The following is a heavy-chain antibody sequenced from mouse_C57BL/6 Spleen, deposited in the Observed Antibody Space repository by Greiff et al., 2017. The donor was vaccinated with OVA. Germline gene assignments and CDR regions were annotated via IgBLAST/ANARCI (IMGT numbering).Heavy chain of an antibody. V-gene: IGHV1-61*01. Sequence: QVQLQQPGAELVRPGSSVKLSCKASGYTFTSYWMDWVKQRPGQGLEWIGNIYPSDSATHYNQKFKGKATLTVDKSSSTAYMQLSSLTSEDSAVYYCARGYDYNGVYYAMDYWGQGPSVTVSS. CDR3: ARGYDYNGVYYAMDY. CDR2: IYPSDSAT. CDR1: GYTFTSYW. D-gene: IGHD2-4*01. J-gene: IGHJ4*01.